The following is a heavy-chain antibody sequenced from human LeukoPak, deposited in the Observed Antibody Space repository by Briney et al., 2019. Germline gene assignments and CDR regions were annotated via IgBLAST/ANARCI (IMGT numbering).Heavy chain of an antibody. D-gene: IGHD6-19*01. CDR1: GGTFSSYT. CDR2: IIPILGIA. J-gene: IGHJ4*02. CDR3: ARGEGSGWYLSFDY. V-gene: IGHV1-69*02. Sequence: SVKVSCKASGGTFSSYTISWVRQAPGQGLEWMGRIIPILGIANYAQKFQGRVTITADKSTSTAYMELSSLGSEDTAVYYCARGEGSGWYLSFDYWVQGTLVTVSS.